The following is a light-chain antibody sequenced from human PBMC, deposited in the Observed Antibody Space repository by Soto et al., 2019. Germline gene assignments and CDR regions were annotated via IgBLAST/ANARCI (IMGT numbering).Light chain of an antibody. CDR3: QQLSSYPVT. J-gene: IGKJ4*01. V-gene: IGKV1-9*01. Sequence: DVQLTQSPSFLSASVRDRVTISCRASQGISSYLSWYQQKPGKAPNLLIYKASTLKSGVPSRFSGSGSGTEFTLTIRSLQPEDFATYYCQQLSSYPVTFGGGTKVEIK. CDR2: KAS. CDR1: QGISSY.